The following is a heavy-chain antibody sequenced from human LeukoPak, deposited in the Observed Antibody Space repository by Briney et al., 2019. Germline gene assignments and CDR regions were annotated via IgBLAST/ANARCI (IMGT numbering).Heavy chain of an antibody. J-gene: IGHJ4*02. CDR2: IYASGGT. D-gene: IGHD6-6*01. CDR1: GDSISSYY. Sequence: LETLSLTCTVSGDSISSYYWCWIRQPPGKGLERIGYIYASGGTNYIASLKGRVTISIDTSKNQFSLKLSSVTAADSAVYYCARLTRLSTSPDRYYLDYWGQGTLVTVSS. V-gene: IGHV4-4*09. CDR3: ARLTRLSTSPDRYYLDY.